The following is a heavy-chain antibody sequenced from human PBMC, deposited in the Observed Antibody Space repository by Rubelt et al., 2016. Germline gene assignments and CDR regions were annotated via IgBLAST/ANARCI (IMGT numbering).Heavy chain of an antibody. D-gene: IGHD4-17*01. J-gene: IGHJ5*02. CDR2: IYPGDSDT. CDR1: GYSFTSYW. Sequence: EVQLVQSGAEVKKPGESLKISCKGSGYSFTSYWIGWVRQMPGKGLEWMGIIYPGDSDTRYSPAFPGKVTSSADKSLSTAYLQWSSLKASDTAMYYCARVTTVTNDNWFDPWGQGTLVTVSS. V-gene: IGHV5-51*01. CDR3: ARVTTVTNDNWFDP.